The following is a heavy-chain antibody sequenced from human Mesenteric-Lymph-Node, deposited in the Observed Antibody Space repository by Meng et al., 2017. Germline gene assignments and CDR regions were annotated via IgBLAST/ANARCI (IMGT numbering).Heavy chain of an antibody. CDR3: ARVDFRGDYFDSTGLGH. Sequence: SETLSLTCAVYGGSFKDYYWTWIRQPPGKGLEWIGEINHSAKPNYNPSLKSRATISVDTSNNQFSLRLRSVTAADTAVYYCARVDFRGDYFDSTGLGHWGQGTLVTVSS. D-gene: IGHD3-22*01. CDR2: INHSAKP. CDR1: GGSFKDYY. V-gene: IGHV4-34*01. J-gene: IGHJ4*02.